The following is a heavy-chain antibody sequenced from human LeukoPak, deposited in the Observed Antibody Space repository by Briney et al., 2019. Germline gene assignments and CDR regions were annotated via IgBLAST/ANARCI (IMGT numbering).Heavy chain of an antibody. Sequence: GGSLRLSCAASGFTFSSYAMSWVRQAPGKGLEWVSAISGGGGSTYYADSVKGRFTISRDNSKNTLYLQMNSLRAEDTAVYYCAKHPKAYYYDSSGYRDYWGQGTLVTVSS. D-gene: IGHD3-22*01. V-gene: IGHV3-23*01. J-gene: IGHJ4*02. CDR1: GFTFSSYA. CDR2: ISGGGGST. CDR3: AKHPKAYYYDSSGYRDY.